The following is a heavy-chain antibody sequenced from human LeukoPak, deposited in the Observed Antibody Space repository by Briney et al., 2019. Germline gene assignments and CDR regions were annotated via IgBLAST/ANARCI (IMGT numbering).Heavy chain of an antibody. J-gene: IGHJ3*02. CDR3: ARVGGYYYDSSGYSNDAFDI. V-gene: IGHV4-59*08. Sequence: SETLSLTCTVSGGSISSYYWSWIRQPPGKGLEWIGYIYYSGSTNHNPSLKSRVTISVDTSKNQFSLKLSSVTAADTAVYYCARVGGYYYDSSGYSNDAFDIWGQGTMVTVSS. CDR1: GGSISSYY. CDR2: IYYSGST. D-gene: IGHD3-22*01.